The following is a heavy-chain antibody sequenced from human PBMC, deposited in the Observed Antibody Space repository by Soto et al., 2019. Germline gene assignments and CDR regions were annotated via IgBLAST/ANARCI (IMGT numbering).Heavy chain of an antibody. J-gene: IGHJ6*02. CDR1: GYTFTGYY. CDR3: ARDRRIYSSGLYCMDV. CDR2: IKHNSGGT. V-gene: IGHV1-2*02. D-gene: IGHD6-19*01. Sequence: QVQLVQSGAEVKKPGASVKVSCKASGYTFTGYYMHWVRQAPGQGLEWMGWIKHNSGGTNYAQKFEGRVTMTGDRSISTAYMELSRLRSDDTAVYYCARDRRIYSSGLYCMDVWGQGTTVTVSS.